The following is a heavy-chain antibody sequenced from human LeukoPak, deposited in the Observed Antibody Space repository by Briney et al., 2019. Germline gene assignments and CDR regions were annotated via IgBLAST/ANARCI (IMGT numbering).Heavy chain of an antibody. CDR3: ARDMRGVAAADDY. D-gene: IGHD3-10*01. CDR1: GFTFSSYW. Sequence: GGSLRLSCAASGFTFSSYWMSWVRQAPGKGLEWVANIKQDGSEKYYVDSVKGRFTISRDNAKNSLYLQMNSLRAEDTAVYYCARDMRGVAAADDYWGQGTLVTVSS. CDR2: IKQDGSEK. V-gene: IGHV3-7*01. J-gene: IGHJ4*02.